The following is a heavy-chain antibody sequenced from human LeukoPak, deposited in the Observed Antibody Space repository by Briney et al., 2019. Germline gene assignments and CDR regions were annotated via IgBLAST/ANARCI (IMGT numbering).Heavy chain of an antibody. CDR1: GGSISSSSHY. J-gene: IGHJ4*02. V-gene: IGHV4-39*01. D-gene: IGHD3-22*01. CDR3: ARQKITTSDY. Sequence: PSETLSLTCTVSGGSISSSSHYWGWIRQPPGRGLEWIGSIYYSGSTYYNPSLKSRLTISVDTSKNQFSLRLSYVTAADTAVYFCARQKITTSDYWGQGTLVTVSS. CDR2: IYYSGST.